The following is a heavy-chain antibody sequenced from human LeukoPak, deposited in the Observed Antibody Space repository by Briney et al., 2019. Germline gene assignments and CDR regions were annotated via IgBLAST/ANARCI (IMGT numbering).Heavy chain of an antibody. D-gene: IGHD2/OR15-2a*01. CDR1: GFTFSYYW. Sequence: GGSLRLSCAASGFTFSYYWMHWVRQAPGEGLVWVSRINHDGSSTTYADSVKGRFTISRDNAKNTLHLQMDSLRAEDTAVYYCARAPYTTGRGYYFDYWGQGTLVTVSS. J-gene: IGHJ4*02. V-gene: IGHV3-74*01. CDR2: INHDGSST. CDR3: ARAPYTTGRGYYFDY.